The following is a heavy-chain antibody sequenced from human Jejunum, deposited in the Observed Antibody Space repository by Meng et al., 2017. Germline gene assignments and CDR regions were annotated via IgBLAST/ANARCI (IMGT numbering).Heavy chain of an antibody. J-gene: IGHJ5*01. CDR2: ISVGGSII. V-gene: IGHV3-11*01. D-gene: IGHD2-21*01. CDR1: GLRCSDDH. CDR3: ARDGKHRRFDS. Sequence: GGSLRLSCVASGLRCSDDHMAWIRQAPGKGLEWISYISVGGSIIYYADSVKGRFTISRDDAKNSVYLQMNSLRAEDTAVYYCARDGKHRRFDSWGQGTLVTVSS.